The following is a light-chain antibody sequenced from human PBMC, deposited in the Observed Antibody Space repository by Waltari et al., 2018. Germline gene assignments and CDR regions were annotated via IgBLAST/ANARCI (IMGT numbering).Light chain of an antibody. V-gene: IGKV3-20*01. CDR3: QQYGSSPKVT. Sequence: EIVLTQSPGALSLSPGERATLSCRASKSVSSNFFAWYQQSPGQAPRLLIYDASTRATGIPSRFSGSWSGTDFTLTISRLEPEDFAVYYCQQYGSSPKVTFGGGTKVEIK. J-gene: IGKJ4*01. CDR1: KSVSSNF. CDR2: DAS.